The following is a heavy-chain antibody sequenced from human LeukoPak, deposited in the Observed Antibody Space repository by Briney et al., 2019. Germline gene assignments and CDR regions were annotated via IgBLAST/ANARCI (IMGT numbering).Heavy chain of an antibody. CDR1: GFTFSSYA. V-gene: IGHV3-30-3*01. CDR2: ISYDGSNK. Sequence: GGSLGLSCAASGFTFSSYAMHWVRQAPGKGLEWVAVISYDGSNKYYADSVKGRFTISRDNSKNTLYLQMNSLRAEDTAVYYCARDLLANFDYWGQGTLVTVSS. CDR3: ARDLLANFDY. D-gene: IGHD2-15*01. J-gene: IGHJ4*02.